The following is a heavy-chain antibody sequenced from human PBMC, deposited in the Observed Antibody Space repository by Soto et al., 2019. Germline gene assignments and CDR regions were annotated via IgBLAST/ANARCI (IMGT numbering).Heavy chain of an antibody. CDR2: IYHSGST. J-gene: IGHJ4*02. Sequence: PSETLSLTCAVSGGSISSSNWWSWVRQPPGKGLEWIGEIYHSGSTNYNPSLKSRVTISVDKSKNQFSLKLSSVTAADTAVYYCARVMSLSRYCSSTSCYFDNWGQGTLVTVSS. CDR3: ARVMSLSRYCSSTSCYFDN. D-gene: IGHD2-2*01. V-gene: IGHV4-4*02. CDR1: GGSISSSNW.